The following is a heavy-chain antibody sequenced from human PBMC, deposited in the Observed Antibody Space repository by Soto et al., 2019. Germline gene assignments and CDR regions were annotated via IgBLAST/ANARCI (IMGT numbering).Heavy chain of an antibody. CDR3: VSWVSAHFDY. D-gene: IGHD2-8*01. Sequence: PGGSLRLSCAISGFSVSSNYLSWVRQAPGKGLEWVSVHYSGGSTYYADSVKGRFTISRDNSENTLYLQMYSLRADDTAIYYCVSWVSAHFDYWGQGTLVTVSS. CDR2: HYSGGST. V-gene: IGHV3-53*01. CDR1: GFSVSSNY. J-gene: IGHJ4*02.